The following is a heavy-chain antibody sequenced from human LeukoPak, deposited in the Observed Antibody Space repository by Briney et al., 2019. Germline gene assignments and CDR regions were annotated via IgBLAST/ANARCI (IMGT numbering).Heavy chain of an antibody. V-gene: IGHV4-59*01. CDR3: ASQLGGTTFH. J-gene: IGHJ4*02. CDR2: VYHSGST. CDR1: GASINSYY. Sequence: PSETLSLTCTVSGASINSYYWSWIRQPPGEGLGWIGYVYHSGSTNYNSSLKSRVTISLDTSKTQFSLRLSSVTAADTAVYYCASQLGGTTFHWGQGALVTVSS. D-gene: IGHD1-1*01.